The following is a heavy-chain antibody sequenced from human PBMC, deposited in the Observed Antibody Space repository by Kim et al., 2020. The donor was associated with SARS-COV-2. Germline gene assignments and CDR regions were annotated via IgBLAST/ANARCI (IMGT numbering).Heavy chain of an antibody. CDR1: GFTFDDYA. CDR2: ISWNSGSI. V-gene: IGHV3-9*01. Sequence: GGSLRLSCAASGFTFDDYAMHWVRQAPGKGLEWVSGISWNSGSIGYADSVKGRFTISRDNAKNSLYLQMNSLRAEDTALYYCAKDGTPTVTTGGQEEPNSYFDYWGQGTLVTVSS. CDR3: AKDGTPTVTTGGQEEPNSYFDY. D-gene: IGHD4-17*01. J-gene: IGHJ4*02.